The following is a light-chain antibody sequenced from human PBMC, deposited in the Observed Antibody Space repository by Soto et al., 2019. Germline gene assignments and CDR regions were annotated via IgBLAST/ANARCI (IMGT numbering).Light chain of an antibody. CDR1: QSVSSY. CDR2: DAA. V-gene: IGKV3-15*01. CDR3: QRYNNWQLT. J-gene: IGKJ4*01. Sequence: EIVMTQSPATLTVSPGERATLSCRASQSVSSYLAWYQQKPGQAPRLLIYDAASRATGVPARFSGSRSGTEFTLTINSLQSEDFAVYYCQRYNNWQLTFGGGTKVDI.